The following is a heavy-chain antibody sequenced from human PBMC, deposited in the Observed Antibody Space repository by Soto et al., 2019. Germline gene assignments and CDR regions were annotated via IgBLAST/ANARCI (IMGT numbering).Heavy chain of an antibody. CDR1: GFTFSEFA. CDR2: ISSGGDAT. CDR3: VKKIAGTTTSGAYWYFDL. V-gene: IGHV3-23*01. D-gene: IGHD1-26*01. J-gene: IGHJ2*01. Sequence: EVQLLESGGGLVQPGGSLTLSCAASGFTFSEFAMNWVRQAPGKGLEWVSGISSGGDATFYADSVKGRFTISRVKSKNTVYLQMNGLRADDTAVYYCVKKIAGTTTSGAYWYFDLWGRGTLVTVSS.